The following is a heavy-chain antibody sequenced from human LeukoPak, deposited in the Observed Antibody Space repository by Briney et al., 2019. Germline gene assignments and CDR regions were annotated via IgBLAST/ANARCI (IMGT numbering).Heavy chain of an antibody. V-gene: IGHV3-21*01. J-gene: IGHJ6*03. D-gene: IGHD3-10*01. Sequence: PGGSLRLSCAASGFTFSSYSMNWVRQAPGKGLEWVSSISSSSSYIYYADSVKGRFTISRDNAKNSLYLQMNSLRAEDTAVYYCARDNYGSGSYYFFRSYYMDVWGKGTTVTISS. CDR3: ARDNYGSGSYYFFRSYYMDV. CDR1: GFTFSSYS. CDR2: ISSSSSYI.